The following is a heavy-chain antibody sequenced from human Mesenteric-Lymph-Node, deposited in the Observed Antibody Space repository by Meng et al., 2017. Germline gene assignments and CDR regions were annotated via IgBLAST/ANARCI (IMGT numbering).Heavy chain of an antibody. CDR1: GFTFSTYW. V-gene: IGHV3-74*01. D-gene: IGHD3-16*02. Sequence: GESLKISCAASGFTFSTYWMHWVRQAPGKGLVWVSRMKYDGSVTTYADSVMGRFTISRDNAKNTLYLQMNSLRAEDTAVYYCATAGSYRFDQWGQGTLVTVSS. CDR2: MKYDGSVT. J-gene: IGHJ4*02. CDR3: ATAGSYRFDQ.